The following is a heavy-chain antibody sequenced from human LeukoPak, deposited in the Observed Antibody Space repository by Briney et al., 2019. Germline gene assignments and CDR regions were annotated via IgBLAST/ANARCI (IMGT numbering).Heavy chain of an antibody. CDR2: ISSSSSYI. Sequence: PGGALRLSRAASGFTFSRYSTNWVPEAPGKGLERVSSISSSSSYIYYADSVKGRFTISRDNAKNSLYLQMRTPRADDTGVYYCASPSRYYLDVWGKGTTVTVSS. V-gene: IGHV3-21*04. CDR3: ASPSRYYLDV. CDR1: GFTFSRYS. J-gene: IGHJ6*03.